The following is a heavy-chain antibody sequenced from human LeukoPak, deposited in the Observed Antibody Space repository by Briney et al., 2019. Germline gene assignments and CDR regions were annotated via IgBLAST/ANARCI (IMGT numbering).Heavy chain of an antibody. Sequence: SGSGGSTYYADSVKGRFTISRDNSKNTLYLQMNSLRAEDTAVYYCAKDSVDAWFDPWGQGTLVTVSS. V-gene: IGHV3-23*01. J-gene: IGHJ5*02. CDR3: AKDSVDAWFDP. D-gene: IGHD2-15*01. CDR2: SGSGGST.